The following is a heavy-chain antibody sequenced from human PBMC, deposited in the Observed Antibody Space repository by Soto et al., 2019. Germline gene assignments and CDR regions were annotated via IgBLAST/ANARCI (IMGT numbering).Heavy chain of an antibody. CDR3: ARSALPSALNNWFDP. CDR2: IIPIFGTS. J-gene: IGHJ5*02. V-gene: IGHV1-69*06. CDR1: GGTFTTYA. Sequence: QVQLVQSGAEVKKPGSSVKVSCKASGGTFTTYAISWVRQAPGQGLEWMGGIIPIFGTSNYAQKFQGRVTFSADTHTSTAYMELSSLRSEDTAVYYCARSALPSALNNWFDPWGQGTLVTVSS. D-gene: IGHD2-2*01.